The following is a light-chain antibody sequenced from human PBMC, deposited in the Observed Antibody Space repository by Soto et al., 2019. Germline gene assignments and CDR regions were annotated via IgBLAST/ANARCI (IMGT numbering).Light chain of an antibody. J-gene: IGKJ2*01. CDR1: QSVSSD. CDR2: GAS. V-gene: IGKV3-15*01. CDR3: KQYHNWTAT. Sequence: EIVMTQSPATLSVSPEERATLSCRASQSVSSDSAWYQQKPGQAPRLLIYGASTRVTGIPARFSGSGSGTEFTLTISSLQSEDFAVYYCKQYHNWTATFGQGTKLEIK.